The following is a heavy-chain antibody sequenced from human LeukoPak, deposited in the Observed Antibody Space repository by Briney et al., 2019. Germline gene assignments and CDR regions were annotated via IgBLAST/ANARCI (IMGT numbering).Heavy chain of an antibody. CDR3: ARVIPHYYDSSGYFDY. D-gene: IGHD3-22*01. V-gene: IGHV1-69*06. J-gene: IGHJ4*02. CDR2: IIPIFGTA. CDR1: GGTFSSYA. Sequence: SVKVSCKASGGTFSSYAISWARQAPGQGLEWMGGIIPIFGTANYAQKFQGRVTITADKSTSTAYMELSSLRSEDTAVYYCARVIPHYYDSSGYFDYWGQGTLVTVSS.